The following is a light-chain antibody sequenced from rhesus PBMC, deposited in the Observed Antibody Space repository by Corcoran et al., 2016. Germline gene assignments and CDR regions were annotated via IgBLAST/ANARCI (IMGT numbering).Light chain of an antibody. CDR2: YES. J-gene: IGKJ2*01. Sequence: DIQMTQSPSSLSASVGDTVTITCRASQGISSYLAWYQQKPGKAPKPLIYYESNLENGVPSRFSGSGSGTEFTLTISSRQPEDFATYYCQQYNSAPMYSFGQGTKVEIK. V-gene: IGKV1-37*01. CDR1: QGISSY. CDR3: QQYNSAPMYS.